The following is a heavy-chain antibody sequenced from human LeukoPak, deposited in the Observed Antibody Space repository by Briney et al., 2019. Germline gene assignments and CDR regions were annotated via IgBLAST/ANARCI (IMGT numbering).Heavy chain of an antibody. D-gene: IGHD7-27*01. J-gene: IGHJ4*02. V-gene: IGHV4-34*01. CDR1: GGSFSGYY. CDR3: VREAPGDRTLN. Sequence: PSETLSLTCAVYGGSFSGYYWSWIRQPPGKGLEWIGEINHSGSTNNNPSLKSRVTISIDTSKNHFSLRLSSVTAADTAVYYCVREAPGDRTLNWGQGALVTVSS. CDR2: INHSGST.